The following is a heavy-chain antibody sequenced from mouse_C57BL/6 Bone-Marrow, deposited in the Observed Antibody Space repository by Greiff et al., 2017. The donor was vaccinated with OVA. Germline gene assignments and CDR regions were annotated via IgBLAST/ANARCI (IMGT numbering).Heavy chain of an antibody. Sequence: EVMLVESGGGLVQPGGSLSLSCAASGYTFTDYYMSWVRQPPGKALEWLGFIRNKANGYTTEYSASGKGRFNIYRDNSQSILYLKMIALRAKDIATYYCARWTQITGFAYWGQGTLVTVSA. V-gene: IGHV7-3*01. J-gene: IGHJ3*01. CDR1: GYTFTDYY. CDR3: ARWTQITGFAY. CDR2: IRNKANGYTT.